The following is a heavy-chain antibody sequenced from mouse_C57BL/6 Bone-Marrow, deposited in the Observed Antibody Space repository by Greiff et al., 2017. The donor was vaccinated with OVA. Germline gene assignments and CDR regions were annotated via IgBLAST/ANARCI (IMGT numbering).Heavy chain of an antibody. Sequence: VQLQQSGPGLVQPSQSLSITCTVSGFSLTSYGVHWVRQSPGKGLEWLGVIWRGGSTDYNAAFMSRLSITKDNSKSQVFFKMNSLQADDTAIYYCAKPGYYDPAWFAYWGQGTLVTVSA. CDR3: AKPGYYDPAWFAY. D-gene: IGHD1-1*01. CDR2: IWRGGST. V-gene: IGHV2-5*01. J-gene: IGHJ3*01. CDR1: GFSLTSYG.